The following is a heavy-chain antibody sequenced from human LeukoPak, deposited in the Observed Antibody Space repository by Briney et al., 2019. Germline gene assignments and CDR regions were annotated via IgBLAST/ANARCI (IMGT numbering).Heavy chain of an antibody. Sequence: GESLKISCKGSGYSFTSYWIGWVRQMPGKGLEWMGIIYPGDSDTRYSPSFQGQVTISADKSISTAYLQWSSLKASDTAMYYCARVDISRDYYYYGMDVWGQGTTVTVSS. J-gene: IGHJ6*02. CDR3: ARVDISRDYYYYGMDV. CDR1: GYSFTSYW. D-gene: IGHD3-9*01. V-gene: IGHV5-51*01. CDR2: IYPGDSDT.